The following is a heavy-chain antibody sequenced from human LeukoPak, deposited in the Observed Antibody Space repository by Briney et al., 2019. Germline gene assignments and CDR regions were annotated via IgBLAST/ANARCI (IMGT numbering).Heavy chain of an antibody. CDR3: AKSPGTATLTYYFDY. CDR1: GFTFSSYG. V-gene: IGHV3-30*02. Sequence: GGSLRLSCAASGFTFSSYGMHWVRQAPGKGLEWVAFIRYDGSNKYYADSVKGRFTISRDNSKNTLYLQMNSLRAEDTAVYYCAKSPGTATLTYYFDYWGQGTLVTVSS. J-gene: IGHJ4*02. CDR2: IRYDGSNK. D-gene: IGHD1-14*01.